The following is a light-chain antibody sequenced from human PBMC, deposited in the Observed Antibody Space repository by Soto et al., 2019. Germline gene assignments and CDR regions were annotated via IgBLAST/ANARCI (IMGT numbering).Light chain of an antibody. CDR1: SSDVGGYNY. V-gene: IGLV2-8*01. Sequence: QSALTQPPSASGSPGQSVAISCTGTSSDVGGYNYVSWYQQHPGKAPKLMLYEVNKRPSGVPDRFSGSKSGNTASLTVSGLQAEDEADYYCSSYAGSSNVFGTGTKLT. J-gene: IGLJ1*01. CDR3: SSYAGSSNV. CDR2: EVN.